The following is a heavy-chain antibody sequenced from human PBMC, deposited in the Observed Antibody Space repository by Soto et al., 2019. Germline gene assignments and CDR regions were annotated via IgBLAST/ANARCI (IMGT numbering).Heavy chain of an antibody. V-gene: IGHV3-48*02. Sequence: SLRLSCAASGFTFRSYSMNCVRQAPGKGLEWVSYISSSNRTINYADSVKGRFIISRDNAKNSLYLQMHSLRDEDTAVYYCAREGWPLLQTGMDVWSQGTTVTVSS. J-gene: IGHJ6*02. CDR2: ISSSNRTI. D-gene: IGHD2-15*01. CDR3: AREGWPLLQTGMDV. CDR1: GFTFRSYS.